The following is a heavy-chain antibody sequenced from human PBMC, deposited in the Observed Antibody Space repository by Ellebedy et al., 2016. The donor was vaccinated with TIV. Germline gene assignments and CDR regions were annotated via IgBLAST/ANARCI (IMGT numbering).Heavy chain of an antibody. D-gene: IGHD3-10*01. CDR2: IYYSGST. J-gene: IGHJ5*02. Sequence: MPGGSLRLSCTVSGGSISSYYWSWIRQPAGKGLEWIGCIYYSGSTNYNPSLKSRVTISVDTSRNQFSLNLRSVTAADTAVYYCAKASGRPENYNWFDPWGQGTLVTVSS. CDR3: AKASGRPENYNWFDP. V-gene: IGHV4-59*01. CDR1: GGSISSYY.